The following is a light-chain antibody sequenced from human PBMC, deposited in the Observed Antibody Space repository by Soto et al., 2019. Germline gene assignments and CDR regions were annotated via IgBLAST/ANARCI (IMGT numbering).Light chain of an antibody. Sequence: DIQMTQSPSTLSASIGGRVTIACRASQGISSYLAWYQQEPGKAPKLLIYDASNLETGVPSRFSGSGSGTDFTFTISSLQPEDIATYYCQQYDNLPLTFGGGTKVDIK. V-gene: IGKV1-33*01. CDR1: QGISSY. J-gene: IGKJ4*01. CDR3: QQYDNLPLT. CDR2: DAS.